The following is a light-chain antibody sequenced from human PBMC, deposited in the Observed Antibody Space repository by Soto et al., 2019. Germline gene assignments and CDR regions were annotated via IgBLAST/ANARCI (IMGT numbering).Light chain of an antibody. CDR3: QQTYRTPLT. V-gene: IGKV1-39*01. CDR2: AAS. J-gene: IGKJ5*01. Sequence: DIQMTQSPSSVSASVGDRVTITCRAGQYIGRYLNWYQQKPGKAPKLLIYAASSLHSGVPSRFSGSGSGTDFTLTISSLQPEDFATYSCQQTYRTPLTFGGGTRLEIK. CDR1: QYIGRY.